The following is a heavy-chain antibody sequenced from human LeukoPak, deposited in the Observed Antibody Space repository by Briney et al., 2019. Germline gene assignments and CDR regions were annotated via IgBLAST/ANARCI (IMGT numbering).Heavy chain of an antibody. CDR1: GYTFTDYY. CDR3: ARVSTGTIFDY. D-gene: IGHD2-8*02. V-gene: IGHV1-46*01. J-gene: IGHJ4*02. Sequence: ASXXVSCKASGYTFTDYYIHWVRQAPGQGLEWMGIINPTGGTTVYTQKFQGRVTMTRDTATSTVNMDLISLRSEDTAVYYCARVSTGTIFDYWGQGTLVTVSS. CDR2: INPTGGTT.